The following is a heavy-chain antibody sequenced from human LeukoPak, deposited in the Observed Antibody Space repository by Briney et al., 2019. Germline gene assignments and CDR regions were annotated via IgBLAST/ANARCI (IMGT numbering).Heavy chain of an antibody. CDR2: INHSGST. CDR1: GGSFSGYY. CDR3: ASLLVRGVKRYYGMDV. V-gene: IGHV4-34*01. J-gene: IGHJ6*04. D-gene: IGHD3-10*01. Sequence: SETLSLTCAVYGGSFSGYYWSWIRQPPGKGLEWIGEINHSGSTNYNPSLKSRVTISVDTSKNQFSLKLSSVTAADAAVYYCASLLVRGVKRYYGMDVWGKGTTVTVPS.